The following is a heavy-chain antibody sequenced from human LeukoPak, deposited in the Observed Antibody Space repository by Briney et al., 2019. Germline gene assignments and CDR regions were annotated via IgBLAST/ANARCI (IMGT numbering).Heavy chain of an antibody. CDR1: GYSISSGYY. Sequence: SETLSLTCTVSGYSISSGYYWGWIRQPPGKGLEWIGSIYHSGSTYYNPSLKSRVTISVDTSKNQFSLKLSSVTAADTAVYYCARDNSSGSYDPYYFDYWGQGTLVTVSS. V-gene: IGHV4-38-2*02. D-gene: IGHD1-26*01. CDR3: ARDNSSGSYDPYYFDY. CDR2: IYHSGST. J-gene: IGHJ4*02.